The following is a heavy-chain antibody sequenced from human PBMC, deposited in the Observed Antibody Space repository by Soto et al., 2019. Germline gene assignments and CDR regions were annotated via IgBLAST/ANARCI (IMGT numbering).Heavy chain of an antibody. J-gene: IGHJ3*02. CDR2: INWNGGST. CDR3: ARVPPGGYSGYDSAFDI. V-gene: IGHV3-20*04. CDR1: GLTFSSYA. D-gene: IGHD5-12*01. Sequence: GGSLRLSCAASGLTFSSYAMSWVRQAPGKGLEWVSGINWNGGSTGYADSVKGRFTISRDNAKNSLYLQMNSLRAEDTALYYCARVPPGGYSGYDSAFDIWGQGTMVTVSS.